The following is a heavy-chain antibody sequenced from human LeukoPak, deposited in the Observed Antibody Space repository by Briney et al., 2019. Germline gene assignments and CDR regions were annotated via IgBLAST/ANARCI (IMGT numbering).Heavy chain of an antibody. CDR2: MNPNSGNT. CDR3: ARGAPDFWNVYYMDV. J-gene: IGHJ6*03. Sequence: GASVKVSCKASGGTFSNYDINWVRQATGQGLEWMGWMNPNSGNTGYAQKFQGRVTITRNTSISTAYMELSSLRSEDTAVYYCARGAPDFWNVYYMDVWGKGTTVSVSS. D-gene: IGHD3-3*01. V-gene: IGHV1-8*03. CDR1: GGTFSNYD.